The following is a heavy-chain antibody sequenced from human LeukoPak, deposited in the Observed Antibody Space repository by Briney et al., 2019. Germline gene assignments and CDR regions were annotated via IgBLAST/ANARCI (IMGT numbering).Heavy chain of an antibody. J-gene: IGHJ4*02. Sequence: ASVKVSCKASGYTFTDYYIFWVRQAPGQGLEWMGWINCNNGGTQYAGKFQGRVTMTRDTSITTAYMELSSLRSDDTAIYYCARYKGGSNNLDYWGQGTLVTVSS. CDR1: GYTFTDYY. CDR3: ARYKGGSNNLDY. CDR2: INCNNGGT. D-gene: IGHD1-26*01. V-gene: IGHV1-2*02.